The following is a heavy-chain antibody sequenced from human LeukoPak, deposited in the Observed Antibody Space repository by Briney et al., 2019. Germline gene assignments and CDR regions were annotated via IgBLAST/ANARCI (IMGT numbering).Heavy chain of an antibody. V-gene: IGHV4-38-2*02. D-gene: IGHD6-19*01. Sequence: SETLSLTCTVSGYFISSGYYWGWIRQPPGKGLQWIGSIHHSGSTYYNPSLKSRVTISVDTSKNQFSLKLSSVTAADTAVYYCARTSSSGLVGGCYFDYWGQGTLVTVSS. CDR3: ARTSSSGLVGGCYFDY. J-gene: IGHJ4*02. CDR2: IHHSGST. CDR1: GYFISSGYY.